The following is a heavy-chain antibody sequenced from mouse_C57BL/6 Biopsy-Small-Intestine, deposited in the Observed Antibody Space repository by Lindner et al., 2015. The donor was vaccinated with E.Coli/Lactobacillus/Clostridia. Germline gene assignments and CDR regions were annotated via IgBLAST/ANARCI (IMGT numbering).Heavy chain of an antibody. V-gene: IGHV1S29*02. CDR2: IIPNSGGT. J-gene: IGHJ3*01. D-gene: IGHD2-1*01. CDR1: GYLPSPAYY. Sequence: SVKVSCKASGYLPSPAYYIHWVRQAPGQRLEWMGWIIPNSGGTDYAQKFQGRVTFTRDTSISTAYLELNSLTSDDTALYYCARGGPMDGNYLVHPPFGFWGQGTMVTVS. CDR3: ARGGPMDGNYLVHPPFGF.